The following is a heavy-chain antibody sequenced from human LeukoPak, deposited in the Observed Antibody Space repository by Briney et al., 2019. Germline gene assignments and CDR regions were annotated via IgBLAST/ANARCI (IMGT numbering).Heavy chain of an antibody. CDR3: ARDEDPYAFDI. V-gene: IGHV1-2*02. Sequence: GASVKVSCKASGYTFTGYYMHWVRQAPGQGLEWMGWINPYSGGTNYAQKFQGRVTMTRDTSISTAYMELSRLRSDDTAMYYCARDEDPYAFDIWGLGTMVTVSS. D-gene: IGHD2-15*01. J-gene: IGHJ3*02. CDR2: INPYSGGT. CDR1: GYTFTGYY.